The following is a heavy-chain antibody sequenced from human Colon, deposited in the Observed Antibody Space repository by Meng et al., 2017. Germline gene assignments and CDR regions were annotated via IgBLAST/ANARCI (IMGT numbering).Heavy chain of an antibody. CDR3: ANIRDRSFSDS. V-gene: IGHV4-34*01. CDR2: INHAGTA. Sequence: QVQLQQWGAGLLKPSETLSLTCAVYGESISTFDWAWIRQSPGKGLEWIGEINHAGTAYYNPSLKSRVTLSIDTSRNQFSLNLRSVTAADTAVYYCANIRDRSFSDSWGQGTLVTVSS. J-gene: IGHJ4*02. D-gene: IGHD1-26*01. CDR1: GESISTFD.